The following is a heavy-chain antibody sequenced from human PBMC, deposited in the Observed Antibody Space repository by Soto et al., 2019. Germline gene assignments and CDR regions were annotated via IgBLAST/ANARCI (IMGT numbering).Heavy chain of an antibody. Sequence: PSETLSLTCTVSGGSISSYYWSWIRQPPGKGLEWIGYIYYSGSTNYNPSLKSRVTISVDTSTNQFSLKLSSVTAADTAVYYCASAGAVAGIGNNWFDPWGQGTLVTVSS. J-gene: IGHJ5*02. CDR1: GGSISSYY. CDR3: ASAGAVAGIGNNWFDP. V-gene: IGHV4-59*01. CDR2: IYYSGST. D-gene: IGHD6-19*01.